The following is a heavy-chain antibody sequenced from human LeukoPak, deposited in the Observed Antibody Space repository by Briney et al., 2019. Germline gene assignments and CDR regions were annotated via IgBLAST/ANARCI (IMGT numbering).Heavy chain of an antibody. CDR2: ISGRRDST. Sequence: GGSLRLSCAASGFPFSSYGMSWVRQAPGKGLEWVSTISGRRDSTSYADSVKGRFTISRDNSKNTLYLQMNSLRAEDTAVYYCAKDPNFYYCMDVWGKGTTVTISS. J-gene: IGHJ6*03. V-gene: IGHV3-23*01. CDR3: AKDPNFYYCMDV. CDR1: GFPFSSYG.